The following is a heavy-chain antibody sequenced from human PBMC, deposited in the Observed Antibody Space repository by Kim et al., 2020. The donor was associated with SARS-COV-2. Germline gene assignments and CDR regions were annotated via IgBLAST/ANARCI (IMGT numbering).Heavy chain of an antibody. Sequence: YAAPVKGRFTISRDDSKNTLYLQMNSLKTEDTAVYYCTPCGYSYGCWFDPWGQGTLVTVSS. J-gene: IGHJ5*02. D-gene: IGHD5-18*01. V-gene: IGHV3-15*01. CDR3: TPCGYSYGCWFDP.